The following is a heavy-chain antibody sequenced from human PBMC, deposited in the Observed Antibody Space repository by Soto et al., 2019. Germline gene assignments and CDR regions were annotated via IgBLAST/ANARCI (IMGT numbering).Heavy chain of an antibody. CDR1: GGTFSSYA. CDR3: ASSPNYYDSSGYNFQH. CDR2: IIPIFGTA. D-gene: IGHD3-22*01. Sequence: QVQLVQSGAEVKKPGSSVKVSCKASGGTFSSYAISWVRQAPGQGLEWMGGIIPIFGTANYAQKFRGRVTITADESTSTAYMELSSLRSEDTAVYYCASSPNYYDSSGYNFQHWGQGTLVTVSS. V-gene: IGHV1-69*12. J-gene: IGHJ1*01.